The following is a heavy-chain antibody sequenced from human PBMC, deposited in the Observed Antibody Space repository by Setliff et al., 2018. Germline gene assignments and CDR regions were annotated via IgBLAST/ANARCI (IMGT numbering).Heavy chain of an antibody. CDR1: GGSISTYY. D-gene: IGHD6-13*01. V-gene: IGHV4-59*08. J-gene: IGHJ5*02. CDR3: ATKGHQLVRFQWFDP. Sequence: KPSETLSLTCTVSGGSISTYYWSWIRQPPGKGLEWIGYIYYSGSTNYNPSLKSRVTVSVDTSKNQFSLRLTSVSAADTAVYYCATKGHQLVRFQWFDPWGQGTLVTVSS. CDR2: IYYSGST.